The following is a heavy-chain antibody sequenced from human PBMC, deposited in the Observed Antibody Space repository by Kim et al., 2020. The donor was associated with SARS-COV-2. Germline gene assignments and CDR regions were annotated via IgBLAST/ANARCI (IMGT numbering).Heavy chain of an antibody. CDR1: GGTFSSYA. J-gene: IGHJ4*02. V-gene: IGHV1-69*04. CDR3: PRASFFYDSSGYHFDY. CDR2: IIPMFGIA. Sequence: SVKVSCKASGGTFSSYAISWVRQAPGQGLEWMGRIIPMFGIANYAQKFQGRVTITADKSTSTAYMELSSLRSEDTAVYYCPRASFFYDSSGYHFDYWGQGTLVTVAS. D-gene: IGHD3-22*01.